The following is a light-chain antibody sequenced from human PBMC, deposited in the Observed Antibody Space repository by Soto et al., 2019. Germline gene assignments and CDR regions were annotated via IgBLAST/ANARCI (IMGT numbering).Light chain of an antibody. CDR3: SSYTTTTTLVV. Sequence: QAVVTQPASVSGSPGQSITISCTGTSSDVGASNYVSWYQQYSGTAPKLMIYEVTNRPSGVSNRFSGSKSGNTASLTISGLQAGDEADYYCSSYTTTTTLVVFGTGTKLTVL. CDR1: SSDVGASNY. V-gene: IGLV2-14*01. J-gene: IGLJ1*01. CDR2: EVT.